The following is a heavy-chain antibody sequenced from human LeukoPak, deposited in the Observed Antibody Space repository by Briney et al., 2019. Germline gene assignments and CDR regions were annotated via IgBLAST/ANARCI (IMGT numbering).Heavy chain of an antibody. Sequence: NPSETLSLTCSVSGGSIRSSDDYWGFVRQTPGKGLEWMGSIYYTGSSHYNPSLKSRATISVDTSKNQFSLKLTSVTAADTAVYYCARDPGIMVRGSRRGYDGNYYYMDVWGKGTTVTISS. CDR1: GGSIRSSDDY. D-gene: IGHD3-10*01. CDR3: ARDPGIMVRGSRRGYDGNYYYMDV. V-gene: IGHV4-39*07. CDR2: IYYTGSS. J-gene: IGHJ6*03.